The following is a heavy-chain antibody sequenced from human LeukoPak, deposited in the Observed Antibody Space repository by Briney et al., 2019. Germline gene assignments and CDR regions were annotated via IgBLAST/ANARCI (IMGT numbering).Heavy chain of an antibody. CDR2: INPNSGGT. Sequence: APVKVSCKASGYTFTGYYMHWVRQAPGQGLEWMGWINPNSGGTNYAQKFQGRVTMTRDTSISTAYMELSRLRSDDTAVYYCAREEATVTTGDSWGQGTLVTVSS. V-gene: IGHV1-2*02. J-gene: IGHJ4*02. CDR3: AREEATVTTGDS. D-gene: IGHD4-17*01. CDR1: GYTFTGYY.